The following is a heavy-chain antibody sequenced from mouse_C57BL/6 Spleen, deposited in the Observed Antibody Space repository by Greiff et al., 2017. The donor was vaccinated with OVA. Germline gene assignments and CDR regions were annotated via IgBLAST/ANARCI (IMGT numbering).Heavy chain of an antibody. CDR1: GYTFTDYY. D-gene: IGHD1-1*01. V-gene: IGHV1-76*01. CDR3: ARSGYYGSSYGYFDY. Sequence: QVQLKESGAELVRPGASVKLSCKASGYTFTDYYINWVKQRPGQGLEWIARIYPGSGNTYYNEKFKGKATLTAEKSSSTAYMQLSSLTSEDSAVYFCARSGYYGSSYGYFDYWGQGTTLTVSS. J-gene: IGHJ2*01. CDR2: IYPGSGNT.